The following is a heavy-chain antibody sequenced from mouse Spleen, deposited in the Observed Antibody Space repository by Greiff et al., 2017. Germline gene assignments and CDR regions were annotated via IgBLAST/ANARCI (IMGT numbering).Heavy chain of an antibody. Sequence: EVKLVESGGGLVKPGGSLKLSCAASGFTFSSYAMSWVRQTPEKRLEWVATISSGGSYTYYPDSVKGRFTISRDNAKNTLYLQMSSLRSEDTAMYYCARQGRYSYYFDYWGQGTTLTVSS. CDR1: GFTFSSYA. V-gene: IGHV5-9-3*01. CDR3: ARQGRYSYYFDY. D-gene: IGHD2-14*01. CDR2: ISSGGSYT. J-gene: IGHJ2*01.